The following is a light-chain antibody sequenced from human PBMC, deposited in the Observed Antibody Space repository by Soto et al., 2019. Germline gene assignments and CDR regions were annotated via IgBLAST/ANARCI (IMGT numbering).Light chain of an antibody. J-gene: IGKJ1*01. CDR1: QRISSS. V-gene: IGKV3-11*01. Sequence: PGARGTLSCRASQRISSSLAWYQQKPGQAPRLLIYDASNRATGIPARFSGSGSGTDFTLTISSLEPEDFAVYYCQQRFSWPRTFGQGTKVEIK. CDR3: QQRFSWPRT. CDR2: DAS.